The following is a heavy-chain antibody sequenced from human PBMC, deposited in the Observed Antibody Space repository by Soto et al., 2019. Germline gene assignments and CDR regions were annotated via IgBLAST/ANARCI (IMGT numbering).Heavy chain of an antibody. Sequence: LSLTCTVSGGSISSYYWSWIRQPPGKGLGWVGYIYYSGSTNYNPSLKSRVTISVDTSKNQFSLKLSSVTAADTAVYYCARQGSCSGGSCQRAYYYYYYMDVWGKGTTVSVSS. CDR2: IYYSGST. J-gene: IGHJ6*03. CDR3: ARQGSCSGGSCQRAYYYYYYMDV. V-gene: IGHV4-59*08. D-gene: IGHD2-15*01. CDR1: GGSISSYY.